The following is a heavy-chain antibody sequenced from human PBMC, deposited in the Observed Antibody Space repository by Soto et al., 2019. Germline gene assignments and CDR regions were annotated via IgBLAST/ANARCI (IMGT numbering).Heavy chain of an antibody. CDR2: INPNSGGT. CDR3: ARGGYYYGSGSYYKAYYYGMDV. J-gene: IGHJ6*02. Sequence: ASLKFSCKSSGYTFTGYYMHWVRQAPGQGLDWMGWINPNSGGTNYAQKFQGWVTMTRDTSISTAYMELSRLRSDDTAVYYCARGGYYYGSGSYYKAYYYGMDVWGQGTTVTVSS. CDR1: GYTFTGYY. V-gene: IGHV1-2*04. D-gene: IGHD3-10*01.